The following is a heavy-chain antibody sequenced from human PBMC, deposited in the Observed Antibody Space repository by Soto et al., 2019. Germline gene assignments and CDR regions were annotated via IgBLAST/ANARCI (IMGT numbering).Heavy chain of an antibody. CDR2: IIPIFGTA. CDR3: ASSSNCSGGSCYRFVRFDY. Sequence: GASVKVSCKASGGTFSSYAISWVRQAPGQGLEWMGGIIPIFGTANYAQKFQGRVTITADESTSTAYMELSSLRSEDTAVYYCASSSNCSGGSCYRFVRFDYWGQGTLVTVSS. D-gene: IGHD2-15*01. CDR1: GGTFSSYA. V-gene: IGHV1-69*13. J-gene: IGHJ4*02.